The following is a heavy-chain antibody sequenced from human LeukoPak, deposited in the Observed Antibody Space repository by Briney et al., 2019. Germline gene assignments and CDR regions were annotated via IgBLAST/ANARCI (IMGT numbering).Heavy chain of an antibody. CDR3: ARAPYDILTGYSPYYFES. V-gene: IGHV3-21*06. Sequence: GGSLRLSCAASGFSLITYNMNWVRQAPGKGLEWVSSISSTSSHIYYADSVKGRFTISRDNAKNSLYLQMNSLRAEDTAVYYCARAPYDILTGYSPYYFESWGQGTLVTVTS. D-gene: IGHD3-9*01. CDR2: ISSTSSHI. CDR1: GFSLITYN. J-gene: IGHJ4*02.